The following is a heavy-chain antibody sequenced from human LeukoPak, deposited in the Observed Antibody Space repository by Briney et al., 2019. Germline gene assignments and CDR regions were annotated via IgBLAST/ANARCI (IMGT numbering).Heavy chain of an antibody. J-gene: IGHJ4*02. CDR3: ARGLDCRSTSCYLDN. V-gene: IGHV3-7*01. CDR2: IKQDGSEK. D-gene: IGHD2-2*01. CDR1: GFTFTKYW. Sequence: GGSLRLSCAASGFTFTKYWMTWVRQAPGKGLEWVTNIKQDGSEKFYVDSVKGRFTISRDNAKNSLDLQINSLGAEDTAVYYCARGLDCRSTSCYLDNWGQGTLVTVSS.